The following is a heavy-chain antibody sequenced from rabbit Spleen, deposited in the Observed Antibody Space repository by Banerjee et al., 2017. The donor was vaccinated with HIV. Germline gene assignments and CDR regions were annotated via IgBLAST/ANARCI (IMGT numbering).Heavy chain of an antibody. CDR3: ARDPTATSAGYGNGFNL. D-gene: IGHD7-1*01. CDR2: INAATGKP. Sequence: QEQLVESGGGLVQPTGSLTLTCKASGFSFGDRDVMCWVRQAPGKGLEWIACINAATGKPVYATWAKGRFTISRTSSTTVTLRMTSLTAADTATYFCARDPTATSAGYGNGFNLWGPGTLVTVS. CDR1: GFSFGDRDV. V-gene: IGHV1S45*01. J-gene: IGHJ4*01.